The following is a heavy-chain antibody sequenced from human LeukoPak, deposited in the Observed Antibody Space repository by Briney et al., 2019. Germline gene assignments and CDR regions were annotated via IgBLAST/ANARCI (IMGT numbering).Heavy chain of an antibody. D-gene: IGHD1-26*01. CDR1: GFTFSSYA. V-gene: IGHV3-23*01. J-gene: IGHJ3*02. CDR2: ISGSGGST. CDR3: ARDLVGAHDAFDI. Sequence: GGSLRLSCAASGFTFSSYAMSWVRQAPGKGLEWVSAISGSGGSTYYADSVKGRFTISRDNPKNTLYLQMNSLRAEDTAVYYCARDLVGAHDAFDIWGQGTMVTVSS.